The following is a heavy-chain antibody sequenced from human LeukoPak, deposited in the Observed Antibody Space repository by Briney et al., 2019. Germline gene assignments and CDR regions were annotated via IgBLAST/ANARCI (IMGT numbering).Heavy chain of an antibody. CDR3: AGHAVLTYYYDY. CDR2: IYYSGST. J-gene: IGHJ4*02. Sequence: SETLSFTCTAPGGSISSSSYYWGGIRQPPGKGLEWIWSIYYSGSTYYTPSRKSRLTISEDTSKNQFSLKLSSVTAADTAVYYCAGHAVLTYYYDYWGQGTLVTVSS. CDR1: GGSISSSSYY. V-gene: IGHV4-39*01. D-gene: IGHD6-19*01.